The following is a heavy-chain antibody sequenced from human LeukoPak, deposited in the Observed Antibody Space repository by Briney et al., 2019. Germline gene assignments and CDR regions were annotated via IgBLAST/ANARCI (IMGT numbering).Heavy chain of an antibody. CDR3: ANSPSRDGYPTGY. J-gene: IGHJ4*02. CDR1: GFTFSSYS. V-gene: IGHV3-21*01. D-gene: IGHD5-24*01. Sequence: GGSLRLSCAAFGFTFSSYSMNWVRQAPGKGLEWVSSISSSSSYIYYADSVKGRFTISRDNAKNSLYLQMNSLRAEDTAVYYCANSPSRDGYPTGYWGQGTLVTVS. CDR2: ISSSSSYI.